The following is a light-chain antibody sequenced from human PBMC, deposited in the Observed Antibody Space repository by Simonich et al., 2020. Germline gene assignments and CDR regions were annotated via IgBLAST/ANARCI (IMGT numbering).Light chain of an antibody. V-gene: IGLV3-27*01. CDR3: YSAADNNRV. J-gene: IGLJ3*02. Sequence: YELTQPSSVSVSPGQTARITCSGDVLAKKYARWFQQKPGQAPVLVIYKDSERPSGSPERFSGSSSGTTVTLTISGAQVEDEADYYCYSAADNNRVFGGGTKLTVL. CDR1: VLAKKY. CDR2: KDS.